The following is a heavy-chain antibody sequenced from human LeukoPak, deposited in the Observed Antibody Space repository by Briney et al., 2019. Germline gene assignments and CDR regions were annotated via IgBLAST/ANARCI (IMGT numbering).Heavy chain of an antibody. J-gene: IGHJ4*02. V-gene: IGHV3-7*04. CDR2: IKQDGSAE. CDR3: ARDYYASGTHDF. CDR1: GFTFSSYW. D-gene: IGHD3-10*01. Sequence: GGSLRLSCAASGFTFSSYWMTWVRQAPGKGLEWVANIKQDGSAEHYVGSVQGRFTISRDNAKTSLYLQMNSLRAEDTAVYYCARDYYASGTHDFWGQGTLVTVSS.